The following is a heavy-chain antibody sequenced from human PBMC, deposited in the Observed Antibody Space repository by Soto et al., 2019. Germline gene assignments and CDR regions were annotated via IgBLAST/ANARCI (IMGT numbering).Heavy chain of an antibody. D-gene: IGHD3-10*01. Sequence: GGSLRLSCAASGFTFSSYGMHWVRQAPGKGLEWVAVIWYDGSNKYYADSVKGRFTISRDNSKNTLYLQMNSLRAEDTAVYYCGSSHLDYNWFDPWGQGTLVTVSS. CDR3: GSSHLDYNWFDP. V-gene: IGHV3-33*01. CDR1: GFTFSSYG. J-gene: IGHJ5*02. CDR2: IWYDGSNK.